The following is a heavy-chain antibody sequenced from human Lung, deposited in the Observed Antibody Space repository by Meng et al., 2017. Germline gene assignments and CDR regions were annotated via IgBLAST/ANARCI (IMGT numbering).Heavy chain of an antibody. CDR1: GGSFSDYY. Sequence: RRKPGGAGRLKPSETLSLTCVVSGGSFSDYYWSWIRQPPGKGLEWIGEINHSGSTNYNPPLESRATISVDTSQNNLSLKLSSVTAADSAVYYCARGPTTMAHDFNYWGQGTLVTVSS. D-gene: IGHD4-11*01. J-gene: IGHJ4*02. V-gene: IGHV4-34*01. CDR2: INHSGST. CDR3: ARGPTTMAHDFNY.